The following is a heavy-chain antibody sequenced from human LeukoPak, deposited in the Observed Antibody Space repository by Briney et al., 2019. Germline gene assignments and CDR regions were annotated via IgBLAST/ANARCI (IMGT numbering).Heavy chain of an antibody. Sequence: GGSLRLSCAASGFTFSSYSMNWVRQAPGKGLEWVSYISSSSSTIYYADSVKGRFTISRDNAKNSLYLQMNSLRAEDTAVYYCAKTVGYCSSTSCPKGWDWFDPWGQGTLVTVSS. CDR1: GFTFSSYS. J-gene: IGHJ5*02. D-gene: IGHD2-2*01. V-gene: IGHV3-48*01. CDR2: ISSSSSTI. CDR3: AKTVGYCSSTSCPKGWDWFDP.